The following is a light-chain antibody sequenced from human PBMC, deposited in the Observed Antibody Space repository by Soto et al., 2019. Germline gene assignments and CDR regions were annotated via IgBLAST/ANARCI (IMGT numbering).Light chain of an antibody. CDR3: QQRSNWPPIT. CDR1: QSVSSSY. Sequence: EIVLTQSPGSLSLSPGEIATLSCRASQSVSSSYLAWYQQKPGQAPRILIYDASNRATGIPARFSGGGSGTDFTLTISSLEPEDFAVYYCQQRSNWPPITFGQGTRLEIK. CDR2: DAS. J-gene: IGKJ5*01. V-gene: IGKV3D-20*02.